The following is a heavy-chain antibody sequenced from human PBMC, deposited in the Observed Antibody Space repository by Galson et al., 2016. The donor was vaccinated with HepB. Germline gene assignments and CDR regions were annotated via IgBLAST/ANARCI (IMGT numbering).Heavy chain of an antibody. J-gene: IGHJ4*02. D-gene: IGHD3-10*01. CDR1: GFTVSSHY. CDR3: AGESPSDTKVRPG. CDR2: IYSGGST. Sequence: SLRLSCAASGFTVSSHYMSWVRQAPGKGLEWVSVIYSGGSTYYADSVKGRFTISRDNSKNTLYLQMNSLRAEDTAVYYCAGESPSDTKVRPGWGQGTLVTVSS. V-gene: IGHV3-66*02.